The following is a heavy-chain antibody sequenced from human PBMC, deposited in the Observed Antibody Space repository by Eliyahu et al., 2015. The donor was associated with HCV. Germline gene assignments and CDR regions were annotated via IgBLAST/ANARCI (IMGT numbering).Heavy chain of an antibody. Sequence: EVQLVESGGGLVQPGRSLRLXCAASGFTFXDYAMHWVRQAPGKGLGWVSGISWNSGSIGYADSVKGRFTISRDNAKNSLYMQMNSLRAEDTALYYCAKGSGSYTTDAFDIWGQGTMVTVSS. V-gene: IGHV3-9*01. D-gene: IGHD3-10*01. J-gene: IGHJ3*02. CDR1: GFTFXDYA. CDR2: ISWNSGSI. CDR3: AKGSGSYTTDAFDI.